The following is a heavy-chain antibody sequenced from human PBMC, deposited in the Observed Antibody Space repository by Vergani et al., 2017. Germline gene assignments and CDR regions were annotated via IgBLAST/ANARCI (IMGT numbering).Heavy chain of an antibody. D-gene: IGHD6-13*01. CDR1: GFTFSSYS. J-gene: IGHJ5*02. CDR2: ISSSSSYI. CDR3: ARVAERIAAAGTSRGWFDP. V-gene: IGHV3-21*01. Sequence: EVQLVESGGGLVKPGGSLRLSCAASGFTFSSYSMNWVRQAPGKGLEWVSSISSSSSYIYYADSVKGRFTISRDNAKNSPYLQMNSLRAEDTAVYYCARVAERIAAAGTSRGWFDPWGQGTLVTVSS.